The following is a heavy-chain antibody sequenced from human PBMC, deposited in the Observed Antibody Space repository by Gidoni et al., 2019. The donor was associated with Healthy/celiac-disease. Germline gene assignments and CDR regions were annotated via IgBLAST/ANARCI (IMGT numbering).Heavy chain of an antibody. CDR1: GGSFSGYY. CDR3: ARGRFSRYMVRGGIGFDY. V-gene: IGHV4-34*01. J-gene: IGHJ4*02. Sequence: QVQLQQWGAGLLKPSETLSLTCAVYGGSFSGYYWSWIRQPPGKGLEWIGEINHSGTTNYNPSLKSRVTISVDTSKNQFSLKLSSVTAADTAVYYCARGRFSRYMVRGGIGFDYWGQGTLVTVSS. CDR2: INHSGTT. D-gene: IGHD3-10*01.